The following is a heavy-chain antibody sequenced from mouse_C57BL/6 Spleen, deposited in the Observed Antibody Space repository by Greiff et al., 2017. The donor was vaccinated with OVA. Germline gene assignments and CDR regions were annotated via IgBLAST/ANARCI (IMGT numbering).Heavy chain of an antibody. CDR3: ARGGAFHFDY. D-gene: IGHD1-1*02. J-gene: IGHJ2*01. V-gene: IGHV1-69*01. CDR1: GYTFTSYW. Sequence: VQLQQPGAELVMPGASVKLSCKASGYTFTSYWMHWVKQRPGQGLEWIGEIDPSDSYTNYNQKFTGKSTVTVDKSSSTAYMQLSSLTSEDSAVYYCARGGAFHFDYWGQGTTLTVSS. CDR2: IDPSDSYT.